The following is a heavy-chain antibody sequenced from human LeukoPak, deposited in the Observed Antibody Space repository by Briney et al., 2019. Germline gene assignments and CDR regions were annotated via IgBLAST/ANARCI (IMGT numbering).Heavy chain of an antibody. CDR1: GGTFSSYA. J-gene: IGHJ4*02. V-gene: IGHV1-69*04. D-gene: IGHD5-24*01. CDR3: ARDLAWLDY. CDR2: IIPIRGIA. Sequence: AGKVSCKASGGTFSSYAISWVRQAPGQGLEWMGRIIPIRGIANYAQKFQGRVTITADKSTSTAYMELSSLRSEDTAVYYCARDLAWLDYWGQATLVTVST.